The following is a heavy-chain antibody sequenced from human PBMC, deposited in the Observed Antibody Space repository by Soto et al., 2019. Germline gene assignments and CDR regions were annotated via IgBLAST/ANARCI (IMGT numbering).Heavy chain of an antibody. CDR1: GFTFSSYW. CDR3: ARDRIAAAGGRDYGMDV. Sequence: GGSLRLSCAASGFTFSSYWMSWVRQAPGKGLEWVANIKQDGSEKYYVDSVKGRFTISRDNAKNSLYLQMNSLRAEDTAVYYCARDRIAAAGGRDYGMDVWGQGTTVTVS. CDR2: IKQDGSEK. V-gene: IGHV3-7*03. J-gene: IGHJ6*02. D-gene: IGHD6-13*01.